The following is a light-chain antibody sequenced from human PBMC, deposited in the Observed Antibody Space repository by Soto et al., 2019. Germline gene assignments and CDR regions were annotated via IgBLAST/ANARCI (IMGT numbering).Light chain of an antibody. CDR2: LAS. V-gene: IGKV1-39*01. Sequence: DIQMTQSPSSLSASVGDRVTITCRASQSISTYLNWYQHKPGKAPKLLISLASSLESGVPSRFSGSGSGTDFSLTISSPHREDSATYHCQQSYSSPYTFGQGTKLEIK. CDR1: QSISTY. CDR3: QQSYSSPYT. J-gene: IGKJ2*01.